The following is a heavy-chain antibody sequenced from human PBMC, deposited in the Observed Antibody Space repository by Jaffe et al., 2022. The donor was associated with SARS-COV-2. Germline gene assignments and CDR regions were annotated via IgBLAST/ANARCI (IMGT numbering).Heavy chain of an antibody. CDR2: VYHTGDT. CDR1: GDSVRNYY. J-gene: IGHJ4*02. V-gene: IGHV4-59*02. Sequence: QVRLQESGPGLVRPSETLSLSCSVSGDSVRNYYWSWIRQPPGGGLEWIGYVYHTGDTASESSLKSRVTFSLDTSHNRVSLQLTSVTAADTALYFCAGSTTTSRLYSLFDQWGPGTLVSVSS. D-gene: IGHD5-12*01. CDR3: AGSTTTSRLYSLFDQ.